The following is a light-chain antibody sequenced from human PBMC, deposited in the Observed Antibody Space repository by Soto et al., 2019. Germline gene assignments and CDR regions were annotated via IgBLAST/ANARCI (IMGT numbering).Light chain of an antibody. V-gene: IGKV3-20*01. CDR1: QSVSSSY. CDR2: GAS. Sequence: EIVLTQSPGTLSLSPGERATLSCRASQSVSSSYLAGYQQKPGQAPRLLIYGASSRATGIPDRFSGSGSGTDFTLTNSRLEPEDFAVYYCQQYGSSAITFGQGTRREIK. CDR3: QQYGSSAIT. J-gene: IGKJ5*01.